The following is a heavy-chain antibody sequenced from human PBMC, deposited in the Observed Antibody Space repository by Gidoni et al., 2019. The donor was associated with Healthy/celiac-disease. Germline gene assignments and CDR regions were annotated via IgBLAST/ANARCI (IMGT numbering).Heavy chain of an antibody. V-gene: IGHV1-69*01. CDR3: ATKGSTLQTSDYYDSSGYYYPDDY. J-gene: IGHJ4*02. Sequence: LEWMGGIIPIFGTANYAQKFQGRVTITADESTSTAYMELSSLRSEDTAVYYCATKGSTLQTSDYYDSSGYYYPDDYWGQGTLVTVSS. CDR2: IIPIFGTA. D-gene: IGHD3-22*01.